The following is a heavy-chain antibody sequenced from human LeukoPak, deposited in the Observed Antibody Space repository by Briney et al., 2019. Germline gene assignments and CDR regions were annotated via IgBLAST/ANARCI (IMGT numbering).Heavy chain of an antibody. D-gene: IGHD5-18*01. CDR2: INYSGST. V-gene: IGHV4-39*07. J-gene: IGHJ4*02. Sequence: MSSETLSLTCTVSGGSISSSSYYWGWIRQPPVKGLEWMGSINYSGSTYHNPSLKSRVTISVDTSKNQFSLKLSSVTAADTAVFYCASGYSYDLFDYWGQGTLVTVSS. CDR1: GGSISSSSYY. CDR3: ASGYSYDLFDY.